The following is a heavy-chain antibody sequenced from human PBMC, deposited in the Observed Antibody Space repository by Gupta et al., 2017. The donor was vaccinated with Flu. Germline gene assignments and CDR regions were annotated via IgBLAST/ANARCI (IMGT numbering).Heavy chain of an antibody. CDR2: FDPKNGET. CDR1: GSTLSELC. D-gene: IGHD5-12*01. J-gene: IGHJ4*02. V-gene: IGHV1-24*01. Sequence: QVHLVQSGAEVKKPGASVKVSCKVFGSTLSELCMHWVRQAPGKGLEWMGGFDPKNGETLYAQKFQGRITMTEDTSTDTAYMELSSLTSDDRAVYYCASTYTGYDINPFNFWGQGTLVIVSS. CDR3: ASTYTGYDINPFNF.